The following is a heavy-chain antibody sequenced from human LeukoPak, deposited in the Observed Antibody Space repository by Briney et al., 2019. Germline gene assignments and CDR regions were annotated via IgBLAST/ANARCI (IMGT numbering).Heavy chain of an antibody. D-gene: IGHD2-2*01. CDR1: GGTFSSYA. Sequence: ASVKVSCKASGGTFSSYAISWVQQAPGQGLEWMGGIIPIFGTANYAQKFQGRVTITADESTSTAYMELSSLRSEDTAVYYCARDEICSSTSCSQGFDPWGQGTLVTVSS. V-gene: IGHV1-69*13. J-gene: IGHJ5*02. CDR2: IIPIFGTA. CDR3: ARDEICSSTSCSQGFDP.